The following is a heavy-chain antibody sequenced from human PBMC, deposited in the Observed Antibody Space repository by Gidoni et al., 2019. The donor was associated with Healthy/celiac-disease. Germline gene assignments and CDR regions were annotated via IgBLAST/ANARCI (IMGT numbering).Heavy chain of an antibody. D-gene: IGHD3-9*01. CDR3: AKDGLRYFDWLPPFDY. CDR2: ISGSGGST. J-gene: IGHJ4*02. V-gene: IGHV3-23*01. Sequence: EVQLLESGGGLVQPGGSLRLSCAASGFTFSSYAMSWVRQAPGKGLEWGSAISGSGGSTYYADSVKGRFTISRDNSKNTLYLQMNSLRAEDTAVYYCAKDGLRYFDWLPPFDYWGQGTLVTVSS. CDR1: GFTFSSYA.